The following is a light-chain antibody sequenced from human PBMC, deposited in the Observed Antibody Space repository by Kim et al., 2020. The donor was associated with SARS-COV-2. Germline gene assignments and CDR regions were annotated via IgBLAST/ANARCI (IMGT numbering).Light chain of an antibody. CDR2: GAS. Sequence: LPGERATLSSRASQRVGSTLAWYQQQPARPPRLLIYGASTSATAIPARFSGSGSGAEFTTTISSLQYEDFAVYYCQQYNNWSPITFGEGTRLEIK. CDR1: QRVGST. J-gene: IGKJ5*01. CDR3: QQYNNWSPIT. V-gene: IGKV3D-15*01.